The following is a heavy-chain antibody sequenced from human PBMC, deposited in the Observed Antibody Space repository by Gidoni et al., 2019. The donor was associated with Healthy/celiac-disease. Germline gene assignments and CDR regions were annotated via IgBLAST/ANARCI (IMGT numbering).Heavy chain of an antibody. V-gene: IGHV1-18*04. Sequence: QVQLVQSGAEVKKPGASVKVSCKASGYTFTSSGISWVRQAPGQGLEWMGWISAYNGNTNYAQKLQGRGTMTTDTSTSTAYMELRSLRSDDTAVYYCARFPPFLEWLGGYGMDVWGQGTTVTVSS. CDR1: GYTFTSSG. D-gene: IGHD3-3*01. CDR3: ARFPPFLEWLGGYGMDV. J-gene: IGHJ6*02. CDR2: ISAYNGNT.